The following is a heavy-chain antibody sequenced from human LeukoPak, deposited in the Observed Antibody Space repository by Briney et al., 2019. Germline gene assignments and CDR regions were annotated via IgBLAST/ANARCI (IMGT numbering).Heavy chain of an antibody. D-gene: IGHD3-10*01. J-gene: IGHJ4*02. V-gene: IGHV3-43*02. CDR2: ISGDGGST. CDR3: AKDDEYYYGSGSYYLDY. Sequence: GGSLRLSCAASGFTFDDYAMHWVRQAPGKGLEWVSLISGDGGSTYYADSVKGRFTISRDNSKNSLYLQMNSLRTEDTALYYCAKDDEYYYGSGSYYLDYWGQGTLVTVSS. CDR1: GFTFDDYA.